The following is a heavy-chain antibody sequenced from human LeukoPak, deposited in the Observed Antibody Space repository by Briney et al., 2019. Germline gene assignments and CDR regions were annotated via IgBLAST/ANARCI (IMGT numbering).Heavy chain of an antibody. D-gene: IGHD4-11*01. Sequence: GGSLRLSCIASGFNFRAYAMNWVRLAPGKGPEWLSYIGNSGSPIYYADSVKGRFTISRDNANNALYLQMTGLRVEDTAVYYCARDTGYWGQGTLVTVSS. V-gene: IGHV3-48*01. J-gene: IGHJ4*02. CDR1: GFNFRAYA. CDR3: ARDTGY. CDR2: IGNSGSPI.